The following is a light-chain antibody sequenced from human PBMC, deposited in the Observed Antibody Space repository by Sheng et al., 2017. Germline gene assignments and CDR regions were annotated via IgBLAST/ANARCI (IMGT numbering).Light chain of an antibody. Sequence: PGERVTLSCRASQSVSSSYLTWYQQKPGQAPRLLIYGASSRATGIPDRFSGSGSGTDFTLTINGLEPEDFAVYYCHQRSAWPPITFGGGTRVQI. CDR1: QSVSSSY. J-gene: IGKJ4*01. V-gene: IGKV3D-20*02. CDR2: GAS. CDR3: HQRSAWPPIT.